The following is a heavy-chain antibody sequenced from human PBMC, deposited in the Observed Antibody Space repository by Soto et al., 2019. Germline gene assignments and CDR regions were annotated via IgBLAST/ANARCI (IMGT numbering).Heavy chain of an antibody. CDR1: GFTVSSNY. CDR3: AREFSGDRSFDY. J-gene: IGHJ4*02. CDR2: IYGGVTT. Sequence: GGSLRLSCAASGFTVSSNYMSWVRQAPGKGLEWVSVIYGGVTTYYADSVKGRFTISRDNSKNTLYLQMNSLRAEDTAVYYCAREFSGDRSFDYWGQGTLVTVSS. D-gene: IGHD6-19*01. V-gene: IGHV3-66*01.